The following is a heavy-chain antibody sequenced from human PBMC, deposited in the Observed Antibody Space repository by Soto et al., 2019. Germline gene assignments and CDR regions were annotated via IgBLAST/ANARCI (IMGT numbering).Heavy chain of an antibody. V-gene: IGHV4-59*01. Sequence: QVQPQESGPGLMKPSETLSLTCTVSGGSISSYYWSWTRQPPGKALEWIGHIYYSGSTNYNPSLKSRVTISVDTSKNQFSLKLSSVTAADTAVYYCARDKHEFFDYWGLGSLVTVSS. CDR1: GGSISSYY. J-gene: IGHJ4*02. CDR2: IYYSGST. CDR3: ARDKHEFFDY.